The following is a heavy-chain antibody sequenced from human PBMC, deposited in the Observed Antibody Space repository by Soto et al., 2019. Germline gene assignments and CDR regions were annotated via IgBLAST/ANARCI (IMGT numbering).Heavy chain of an antibody. CDR2: ISSSSSYI. CDR3: ARDLPNMPGEAP. CDR1: GFTFSSYS. V-gene: IGHV3-21*01. D-gene: IGHD3-16*01. J-gene: IGHJ5*02. Sequence: GGSLRLSCAASGFTFSSYSMNWVRQAPGKGLEWVSSISSSSSYIYYADSVKGRFTISRDNAKNSLYLQMNSLGAEDTAVYYCARDLPNMPGEAPWGQGTLVTVSS.